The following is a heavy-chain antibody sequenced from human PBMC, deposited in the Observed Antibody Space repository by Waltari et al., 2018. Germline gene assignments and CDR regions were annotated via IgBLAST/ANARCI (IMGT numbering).Heavy chain of an antibody. J-gene: IGHJ5*02. CDR3: ARGGRWRMELRPNWFDP. V-gene: IGHV4-34*01. CDR1: GGSFSGYY. Sequence: QVQLQQWGAGLLKPSETLSLTCAVYGGSFSGYYCSWIRQPPGKGLEWIGEINHSGSTNYNPSLKSRVTISVDTSKNQFSLKLSSVTAADTAVYYCARGGRWRMELRPNWFDPWGQGTLVTVSS. CDR2: INHSGST. D-gene: IGHD1-7*01.